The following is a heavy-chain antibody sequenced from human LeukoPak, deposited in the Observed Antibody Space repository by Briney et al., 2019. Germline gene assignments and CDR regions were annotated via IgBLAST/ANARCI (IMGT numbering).Heavy chain of an antibody. V-gene: IGHV3-23*01. J-gene: IGHJ1*01. CDR3: AKDLSGYSSGWYTEYFQH. Sequence: GGSLRLSSAASGFTFSSYAMSWVRQAPGKGLEWVSAISGSGGSTYYADSVKGRFTISRDNSKNTLYLQMNSLRAEDTAVYYCAKDLSGYSSGWYTEYFQHWGQGTLVTVSS. CDR2: ISGSGGST. D-gene: IGHD6-19*01. CDR1: GFTFSSYA.